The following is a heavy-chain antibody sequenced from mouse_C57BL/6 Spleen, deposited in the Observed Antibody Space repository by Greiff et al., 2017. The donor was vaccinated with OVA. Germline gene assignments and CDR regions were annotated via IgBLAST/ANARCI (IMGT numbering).Heavy chain of an antibody. CDR2: INPNNGGT. CDR3: ARVDDGYDYAMDY. D-gene: IGHD2-3*01. Sequence: EVQLQQSGPELVKPGASVKISCKASGYTFTDYYMNWVKQSHGKSLEWIGDINPNNGGTSYNQKFKGKATLTVDKSSSTAYMELRSLTSEDSAVYYCARVDDGYDYAMDYWGQGTSVTVSS. V-gene: IGHV1-26*01. CDR1: GYTFTDYY. J-gene: IGHJ4*01.